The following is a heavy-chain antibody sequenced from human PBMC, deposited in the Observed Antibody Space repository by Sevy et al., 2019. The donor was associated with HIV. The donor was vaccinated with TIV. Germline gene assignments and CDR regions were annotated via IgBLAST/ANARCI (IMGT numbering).Heavy chain of an antibody. CDR1: GFTFGDYA. Sequence: GGSLRLSCTASGFTFGDYAMSWFRQAPGKGLEWVGFIRSKAYGGTTEYAAFVKGRFTISRDDSKSIAYLQMNSLKTEDTAVYYCTRRGGGTGLLWFRVNQKTDYWGQGTLVTVSS. CDR2: IRSKAYGGTT. D-gene: IGHD3-10*01. V-gene: IGHV3-49*03. J-gene: IGHJ4*02. CDR3: TRRGGGTGLLWFRVNQKTDY.